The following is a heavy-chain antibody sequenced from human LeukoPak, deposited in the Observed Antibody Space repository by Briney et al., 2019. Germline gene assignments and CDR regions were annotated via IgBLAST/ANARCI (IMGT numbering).Heavy chain of an antibody. CDR2: ITSSGSTI. J-gene: IGHJ4*02. CDR3: ARDPGRWDLGD. CDR1: GFTFSSYE. V-gene: IGHV3-48*03. D-gene: IGHD1-26*01. Sequence: GGSLRLSCAASGFTFSSYEMNWVRQAPGKGLEWVSYITSSGSTIYYADSVKGRFTISRDNAKNSLYLQMNSLRAEDTAVYYCARDPGRWDLGDWGQGTLVTVSS.